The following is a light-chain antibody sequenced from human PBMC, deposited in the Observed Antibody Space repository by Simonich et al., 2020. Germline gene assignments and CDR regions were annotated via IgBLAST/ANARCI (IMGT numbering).Light chain of an antibody. CDR3: MQSIQLPIT. Sequence: DIVMTQTPLSLSVTPGQPASTSCKSSQSLMHSDGKTYLYWYLQQPGQSPQLLIDEVSNRFSGVPDRFSGSGSGTDFTLKISRVEAEDVGVYYCMQSIQLPITFGQGTRLEIK. V-gene: IGKV2D-29*02. CDR1: QSLMHSDGKTY. CDR2: EVS. J-gene: IGKJ5*01.